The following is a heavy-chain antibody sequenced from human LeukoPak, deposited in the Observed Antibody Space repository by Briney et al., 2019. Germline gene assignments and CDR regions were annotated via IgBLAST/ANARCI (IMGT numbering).Heavy chain of an antibody. Sequence: ASVKVSCKASGYTFTSYDINWVRQATGQGLEWMGWMNPNSGNTGYAQKFQGRVTMTRNTSISTAYMELSSLRSEDTAVYYCARGRGYSHALSDEYWGQGTLVTVSS. D-gene: IGHD5-18*01. CDR3: ARGRGYSHALSDEY. CDR1: GYTFTSYD. CDR2: MNPNSGNT. V-gene: IGHV1-8*01. J-gene: IGHJ4*02.